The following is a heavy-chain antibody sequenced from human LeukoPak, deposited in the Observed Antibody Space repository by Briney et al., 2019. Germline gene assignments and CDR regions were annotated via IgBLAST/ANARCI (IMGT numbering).Heavy chain of an antibody. Sequence: GGSLRLSCAASGFTFSSYWMSWVRQAPGKGLEWVSGIRTGSQSTHYADSVKGRFAISRDNSKNTLYLQMNNLRAEDTAVYYCANGFDPDNWGQGTLVTVSS. CDR3: ANGFDPDN. CDR1: GFTFSSYW. V-gene: IGHV3-23*01. J-gene: IGHJ4*02. CDR2: IRTGSQST. D-gene: IGHD3-9*01.